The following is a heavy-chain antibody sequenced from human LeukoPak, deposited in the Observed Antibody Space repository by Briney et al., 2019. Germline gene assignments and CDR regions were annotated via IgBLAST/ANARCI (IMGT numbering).Heavy chain of an antibody. CDR3: ARGHYYDSSGNSWAPDY. D-gene: IGHD3-22*01. Sequence: GSLKPFCSTPAFTFGDFGQGWGRQTPRGGPELVSCINLNGCCHGDADSVKGRFTISRDNAKNSLYLQMNSLRVEDTALYYCARGHYYDSSGNSWAPDYWGQGTLVTVSS. V-gene: IGHV3-20*04. J-gene: IGHJ4*02. CDR1: AFTFGDFG. CDR2: INLNGCCH.